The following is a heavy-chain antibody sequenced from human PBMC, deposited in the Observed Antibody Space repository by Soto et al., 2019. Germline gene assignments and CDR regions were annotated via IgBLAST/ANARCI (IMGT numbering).Heavy chain of an antibody. CDR2: ISAYNGNT. D-gene: IGHD3-10*01. V-gene: IGHV1-18*01. CDR3: ARVEMLGYGSDY. J-gene: IGHJ4*02. Sequence: QVQLVQSGAEVKRPRASVKVSCKASGYTFTNYDISWVRQAPGQGLEWMGWISAYNGNTKYAQKFQGRVTMTTDTSTSTVYMELRSLRSDATSVYFCARVEMLGYGSDYWGQGTLVTVSS. CDR1: GYTFTNYD.